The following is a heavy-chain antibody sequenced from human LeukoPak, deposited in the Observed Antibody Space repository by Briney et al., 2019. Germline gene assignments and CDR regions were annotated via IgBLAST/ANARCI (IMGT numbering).Heavy chain of an antibody. Sequence: GGSLRLSCAASEFTFSNAWMSWVRQAPGKGLEWVGRIQSKTDGGTTDYAAPVKGRFTISRDDSKNTLYLQMNSLKTEDTAVYYCTFDYGDYNYGMDVWGQGTTVTVSS. D-gene: IGHD4-17*01. V-gene: IGHV3-15*01. J-gene: IGHJ6*02. CDR1: EFTFSNAW. CDR2: IQSKTDGGTT. CDR3: TFDYGDYNYGMDV.